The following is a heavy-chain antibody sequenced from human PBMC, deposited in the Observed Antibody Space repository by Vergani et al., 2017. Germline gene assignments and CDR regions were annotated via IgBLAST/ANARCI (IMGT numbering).Heavy chain of an antibody. D-gene: IGHD6-13*01. V-gene: IGHV4-34*01. CDR1: GGSFSGYY. CDR3: ARGVPYEKKSKRIAAALPCNPYYMYV. Sequence: QVQLQQWGAGLLKPSETLSLTCAVYGGSFSGYYWSWIRQPPGKGLEWMGEINHSGSTNYNPSLKSRVTISVDTSKNQFSLKLSSVTAADTAVYYCARGVPYEKKSKRIAAALPCNPYYMYVWGKGTTVTVSS. J-gene: IGHJ6*03. CDR2: INHSGST.